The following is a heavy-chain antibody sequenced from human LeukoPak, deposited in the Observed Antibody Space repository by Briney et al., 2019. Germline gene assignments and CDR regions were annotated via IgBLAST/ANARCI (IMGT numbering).Heavy chain of an antibody. Sequence: ASVKVSCKASGYTFTSYAMHWVRLAPGQRLEWMGWINAGNGNTKYSQKFQGRVTITRDTSARTDYMELSSLRSEDTAVVYCARTPRANVVVVGAVDSFDIWGQGTMVTVSS. V-gene: IGHV1-3*01. J-gene: IGHJ3*02. D-gene: IGHD2-15*01. CDR3: ARTPRANVVVVGAVDSFDI. CDR1: GYTFTSYA. CDR2: INAGNGNT.